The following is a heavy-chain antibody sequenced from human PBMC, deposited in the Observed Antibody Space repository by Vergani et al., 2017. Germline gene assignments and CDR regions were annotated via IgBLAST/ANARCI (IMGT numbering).Heavy chain of an antibody. Sequence: EVQLVESGGGLVQPGRSLRLSCTASGFTFGDYAMSWFRQAPGKGLEWVGFIRSKAYGGTTEYAASVKGRFTISRDDSKSIAYLQMNSLKTEDTAVYYCTRDAVTIWEHIVVVTAPPVDYYYYYGMDVWGQGTTVTVSS. J-gene: IGHJ6*02. CDR1: GFTFGDYA. D-gene: IGHD2-21*02. V-gene: IGHV3-49*03. CDR3: TRDAVTIWEHIVVVTAPPVDYYYYYGMDV. CDR2: IRSKAYGGTT.